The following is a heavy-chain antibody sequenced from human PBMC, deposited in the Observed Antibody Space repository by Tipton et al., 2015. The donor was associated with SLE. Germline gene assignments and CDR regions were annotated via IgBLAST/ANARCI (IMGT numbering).Heavy chain of an antibody. CDR2: ISSSSSYI. J-gene: IGHJ3*02. CDR3: AKDSPRGQWLERGAFDI. CDR1: GFTFSSYS. D-gene: IGHD6-19*01. V-gene: IGHV3-21*01. Sequence: SLRLSCAASGFTFSSYSMNWVRQAPGKGLEWVSSISSSSSYIYYADSVKGRFTISRDNSKNTLYLQMNSLRAEDTAVYYCAKDSPRGQWLERGAFDIWGQGTMVTVSS.